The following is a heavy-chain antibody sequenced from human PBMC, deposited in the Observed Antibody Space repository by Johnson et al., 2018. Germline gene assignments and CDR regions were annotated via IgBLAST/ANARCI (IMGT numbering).Heavy chain of an antibody. CDR1: GFTFSDYY. CDR2: ISDSGNTI. J-gene: IGHJ6*03. Sequence: QVQLVQSGGGVVRPGGSLRLSCAASGFTFSDYYMSWIRQAPGKGLEWVSYISDSGNTIYYADSVKGRFTISRDNTKTSLYLQMHSRKTEATAGFYCTTVLWFGELLPRRPYQYYMDVWGKGTTVTVSS. V-gene: IGHV3-11*01. CDR3: TTVLWFGELLPRRPYQYYMDV. D-gene: IGHD3-10*01.